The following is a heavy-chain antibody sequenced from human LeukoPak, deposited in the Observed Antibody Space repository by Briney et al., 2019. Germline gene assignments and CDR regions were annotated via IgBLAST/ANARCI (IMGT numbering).Heavy chain of an antibody. J-gene: IGHJ4*02. V-gene: IGHV3-33*01. CDR2: IWSDGSTK. D-gene: IGHD1-26*01. Sequence: GRSLRLSCAASGFSFSSYGMFWVRQAPGKGLEWVAVIWSDGSTKYYADSVKGRFTISRDNSKNTLYLQMNSLRAEDTAVYYCARGYSPRDRVGDFDYWGQGTLVTVSS. CDR3: ARGYSPRDRVGDFDY. CDR1: GFSFSSYG.